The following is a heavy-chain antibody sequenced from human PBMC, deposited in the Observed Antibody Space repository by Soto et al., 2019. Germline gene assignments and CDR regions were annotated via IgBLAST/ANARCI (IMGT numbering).Heavy chain of an antibody. CDR3: ARDLYYYDSSYGWFDP. V-gene: IGHV1-2*04. CDR1: GYTFTGYY. J-gene: IGHJ5*02. D-gene: IGHD3-22*01. Sequence: QVQLVQSGAEVKKPGASVKVSCKASGYTFTGYYMHWVRQAPGQGLEWMGWINPNSGGTNYAQKVQGWVTMTRDTSISTAYMELSRLRSDDTAVYYCARDLYYYDSSYGWFDPWGQGTLVTVSS. CDR2: INPNSGGT.